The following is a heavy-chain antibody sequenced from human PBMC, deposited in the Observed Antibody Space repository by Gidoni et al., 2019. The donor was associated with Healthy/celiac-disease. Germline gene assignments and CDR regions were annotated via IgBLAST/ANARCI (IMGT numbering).Heavy chain of an antibody. J-gene: IGHJ6*02. D-gene: IGHD2-15*01. V-gene: IGHV4-59*08. CDR2: IYYSGST. CDR3: ARLAVVTTPDYYYYGMDV. Sequence: QVQLQESGPGLVKPSETLSLTCTVSGGSISRYYWSWIRQPPGKGLEWIGYIYYSGSTNYNPSLKSRVTISVDTSKNQFSLKLSSVTAADTAVYYCARLAVVTTPDYYYYGMDVWGQGTTVTVSS. CDR1: GGSISRYY.